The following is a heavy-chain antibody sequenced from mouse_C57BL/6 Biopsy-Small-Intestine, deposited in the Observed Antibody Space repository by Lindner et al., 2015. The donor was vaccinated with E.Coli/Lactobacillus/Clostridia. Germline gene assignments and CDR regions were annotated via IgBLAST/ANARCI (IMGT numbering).Heavy chain of an antibody. V-gene: IGHV1-63*01. Sequence: VQLQESGAELVRPGTSVKMSCKASGYTFTNYWIGWAKQRPGHGLEWIGDIYPGGGYTNYNEKFKGKATLTADKSSSTAYMQFSGLTSEDSAIYYCATTNWERGFFDYWGQGTALTVSS. D-gene: IGHD4-1*01. CDR3: ATTNWERGFFDY. CDR2: IYPGGGYT. J-gene: IGHJ2*01. CDR1: GYTFTNYW.